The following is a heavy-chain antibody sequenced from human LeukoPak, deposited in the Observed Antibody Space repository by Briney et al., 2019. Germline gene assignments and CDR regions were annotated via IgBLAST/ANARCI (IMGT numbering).Heavy chain of an antibody. CDR2: VYFTGTT. CDR1: GGSISSNSDY. D-gene: IGHD3-10*01. Sequence: PSETLSLTCTVSGGSISSNSDYWGWIRQPPGKGLEWIGTVYFTGTTSYNPSLQSRVTISVDTSKNQFSLRLSSVSAADTAVYYCARHMAWFDSWGQGSRVTVSS. J-gene: IGHJ5*01. CDR3: ARHMAWFDS. V-gene: IGHV4-39*01.